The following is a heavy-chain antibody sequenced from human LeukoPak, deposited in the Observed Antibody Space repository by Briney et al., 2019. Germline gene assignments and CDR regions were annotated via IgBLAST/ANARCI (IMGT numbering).Heavy chain of an antibody. V-gene: IGHV3-30*04. J-gene: IGHJ4*02. CDR2: ISHDGRNK. D-gene: IGHD5-18*01. CDR1: KFTFSSYT. Sequence: GGYLRRYCAASKFTFSSYTMHWVRQAPGKGLDWVAVISHDGRNKYYGDSVKGRFTISRDNSKNTLYLQMNSLSPEDTAIYYCARESRDTAMATDYWGQGTLVTVSS. CDR3: ARESRDTAMATDY.